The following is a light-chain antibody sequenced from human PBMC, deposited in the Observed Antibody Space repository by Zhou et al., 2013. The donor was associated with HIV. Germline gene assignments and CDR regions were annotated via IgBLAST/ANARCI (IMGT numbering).Light chain of an antibody. Sequence: DIQLTQSPSFLSASVGDRVTITCRASQGISSYLAWYQQKPGKAPKLLIYAASTLQSGVPSRFSGSGSGTEFTLTISSLQPEDFATYSCQQTYNTPRTFGQGTEGG. CDR1: QGISSY. J-gene: IGKJ1*01. V-gene: IGKV1-9*01. CDR3: QQTYNTPRT. CDR2: AAS.